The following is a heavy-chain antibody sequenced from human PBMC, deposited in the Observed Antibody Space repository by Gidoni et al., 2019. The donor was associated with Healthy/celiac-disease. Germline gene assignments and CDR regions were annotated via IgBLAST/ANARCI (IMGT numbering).Heavy chain of an antibody. V-gene: IGHV3-43D*04. CDR1: GFTFDDYA. CDR3: AKDMGIFGVVTLFDY. D-gene: IGHD3-3*01. CDR2: ISWDGGST. Sequence: EVQLVESGGVVVQPGGSLRLSCAASGFTFDDYAMHWVRQAPGKGLEWVSLISWDGGSTYYADSVKGRFTISRDNSKNSLYLQMNSLRAEDTALYDCAKDMGIFGVVTLFDYWGQGTLVTVSS. J-gene: IGHJ4*02.